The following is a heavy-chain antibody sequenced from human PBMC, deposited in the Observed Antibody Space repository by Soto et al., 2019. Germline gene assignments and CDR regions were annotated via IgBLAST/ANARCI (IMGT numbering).Heavy chain of an antibody. CDR1: GFTVSSNY. V-gene: IGHV3-53*04. CDR2: IYSGGST. J-gene: IGHJ4*02. D-gene: IGHD3-22*01. Sequence: EVQLVESGGGLVQPGGSLRLSCAASGFTVSSNYMSWVRQAPGKGLEWGSVIYSGGSTYYADSVKGRFTISRHNSKSTLYLQMNSLRAEDTAVYYCARVASYYDSSGYYYFDYWGQGTLVTVSS. CDR3: ARVASYYDSSGYYYFDY.